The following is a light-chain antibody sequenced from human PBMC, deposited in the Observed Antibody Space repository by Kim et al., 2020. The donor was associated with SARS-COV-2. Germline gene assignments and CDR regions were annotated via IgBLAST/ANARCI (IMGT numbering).Light chain of an antibody. CDR3: AAWDTRMRAWV. Sequence: AARPARPTVSITCRRSWSIIWYQQFPATHPKLLSHPHEQRPSGVPDSFSASKSDTSASLAISGLQFEDEADYYCAAWDTRMRAWVFGGGTKLTVL. CDR1: WS. V-gene: IGLV1-44*01. J-gene: IGLJ3*02. CDR2: PHE.